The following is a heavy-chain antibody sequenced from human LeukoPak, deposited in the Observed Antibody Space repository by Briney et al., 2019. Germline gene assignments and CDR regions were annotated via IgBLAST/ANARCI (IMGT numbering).Heavy chain of an antibody. Sequence: PGGSLRLSCAASGFIFSSYAMHWARQAPGQGLAWVAVISYDGSNKYYADSVKARFTISRDNSKNTLYLQMNSLRAEDTAVYYCARDRYSGSYFPSGPFDYWGQGTLVTVSS. D-gene: IGHD1-26*01. V-gene: IGHV3-30*04. J-gene: IGHJ4*02. CDR3: ARDRYSGSYFPSGPFDY. CDR2: ISYDGSNK. CDR1: GFIFSSYA.